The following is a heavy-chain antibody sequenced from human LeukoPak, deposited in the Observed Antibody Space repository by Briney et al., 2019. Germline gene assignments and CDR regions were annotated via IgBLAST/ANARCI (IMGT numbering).Heavy chain of an antibody. J-gene: IGHJ6*03. CDR3: ARSLATSYYYMDV. V-gene: IGHV3-30*04. D-gene: IGHD5-12*01. CDR2: ISYDGSNK. CDR1: GFTFSIYA. Sequence: PGGSLRLSCAASGFTFSIYAMSWVRQAPGKGLEWVAVISYDGSNKYYADSVKGRFTISRDNSKNTLYLQTNSLRAEDTAVYYCARSLATSYYYMDVWGKGTTVTVSS.